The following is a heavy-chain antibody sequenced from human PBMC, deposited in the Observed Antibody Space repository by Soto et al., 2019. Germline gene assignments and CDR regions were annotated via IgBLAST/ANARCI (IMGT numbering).Heavy chain of an antibody. CDR1: GFTFSSYS. D-gene: IGHD3-10*01. Sequence: EVQLVESGGCLVKPGGSLRLSCAASGFTFSSYSMNWVRQAPGKGLEWVSSISSSSSYIHYADSVKGRFTISRDNAENSLYLQMNSLRAEDMAVYYCARDTYGAGSYDNERPGSYYYYYGMDVWGQGTTVTVSS. CDR3: ARDTYGAGSYDNERPGSYYYYYGMDV. J-gene: IGHJ6*02. CDR2: ISSSSSYI. V-gene: IGHV3-21*01.